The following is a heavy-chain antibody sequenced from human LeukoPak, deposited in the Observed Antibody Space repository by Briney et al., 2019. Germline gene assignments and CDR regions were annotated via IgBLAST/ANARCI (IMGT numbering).Heavy chain of an antibody. D-gene: IGHD6-13*01. Sequence: EASVKVSCKASEYTFTSYYMHWVRQAPGHVLEWMGLINPSGGSTSYAQKFQGRVTMTRDTSTSTVYMELSSLRSEDTAVYYCARDRGSSSWLVLDWFDPWGQGTLVTVSS. V-gene: IGHV1-46*01. J-gene: IGHJ5*02. CDR3: ARDRGSSSWLVLDWFDP. CDR2: INPSGGST. CDR1: EYTFTSYY.